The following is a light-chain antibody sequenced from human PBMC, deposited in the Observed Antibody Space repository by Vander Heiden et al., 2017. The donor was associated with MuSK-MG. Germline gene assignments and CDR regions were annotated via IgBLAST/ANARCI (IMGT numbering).Light chain of an antibody. CDR2: AAS. V-gene: IGKV1-27*01. CDR3: QKYNSAPPT. CDR1: QSISNY. J-gene: IGKJ1*01. Sequence: DIQMTQSPSSLSASVGDRVTITCRASQSISNYLAWYQQKPGKVPKLLIYAASTLLSGVPSRFSGSGSGTDFTLTIISLQPEDVATYYCQKYNSAPPTFGQGTKVEIK.